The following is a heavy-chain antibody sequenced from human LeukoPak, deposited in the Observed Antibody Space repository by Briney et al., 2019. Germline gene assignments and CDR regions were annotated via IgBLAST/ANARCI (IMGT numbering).Heavy chain of an antibody. V-gene: IGHV4-34*01. CDR3: ARGRAAAY. J-gene: IGHJ4*02. CDR2: INHSGST. CDR1: GGSFSGYY. Sequence: KPSETLSLTCAVYGGSFSGYYWSWIRQPPGKGLGWIGEINHSGSTNYNPSLKSRVTISVDTSKNQFSLKLSSVTAADTAVYYCARGRAAAYWGQGTLVTVSS. D-gene: IGHD6-13*01.